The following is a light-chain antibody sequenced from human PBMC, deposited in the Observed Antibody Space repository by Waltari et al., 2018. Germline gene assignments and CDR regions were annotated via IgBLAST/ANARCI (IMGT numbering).Light chain of an antibody. Sequence: EIVLTQSPDTLSLSPGERATLRCRASQSVSSYLAWYQQKRGQAPRLLIYGASNRATGIPARFSGSGSGPDFTLTISTLEPEDFAVYYCQQRSNWPLTFGGGTKVEIK. CDR3: QQRSNWPLT. V-gene: IGKV3-11*01. CDR1: QSVSSY. J-gene: IGKJ4*01. CDR2: GAS.